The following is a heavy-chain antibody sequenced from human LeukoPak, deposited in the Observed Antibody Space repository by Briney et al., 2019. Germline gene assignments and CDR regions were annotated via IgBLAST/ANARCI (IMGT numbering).Heavy chain of an antibody. CDR2: IHYSGST. J-gene: IGHJ5*02. CDR3: ARVLVRLELRELWFDP. CDR1: GGSISSTDYY. D-gene: IGHD1-7*01. V-gene: IGHV4-39*07. Sequence: SETLSLTCTVSGGSISSTDYYWGWIRQSPGKGLEWIGSIHYSGSTYYNPSLKSRVTISVDTSKNQFSLKLSSVTAADTAVYYCARVLVRLELRELWFDPWGQGTLVTVSS.